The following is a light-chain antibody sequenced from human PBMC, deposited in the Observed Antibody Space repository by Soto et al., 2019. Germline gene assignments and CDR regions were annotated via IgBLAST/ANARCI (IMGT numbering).Light chain of an antibody. CDR1: QSVDIN. V-gene: IGKV3-20*01. CDR3: QQYGSSPRIT. J-gene: IGKJ5*01. CDR2: GAS. Sequence: DIVLTQSPATLSVSPGERVTLSCRASQSVDINLAWYQQKPGQAPRLLIYGASSRATGIPDRFSGSGSGTDFTLTISRLEPEDFAVYYCQQYGSSPRITFGQGTRLEIK.